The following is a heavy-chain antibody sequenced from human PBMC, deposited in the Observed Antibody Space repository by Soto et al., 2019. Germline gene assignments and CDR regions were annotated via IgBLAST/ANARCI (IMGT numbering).Heavy chain of an antibody. D-gene: IGHD5-18*01. CDR1: GYTFTGYG. CDR3: ARVIQLWLIGY. Sequence: ASVKVSCKASGYTFTGYGIGWVRQAPGQGLEWMGWISAYNGNANYAQKLQGRVTMTTDTSTSTAYMELRSLRSDDTAVYYCARVIQLWLIGYWGQGTLVTVSS. CDR2: ISAYNGNA. J-gene: IGHJ4*02. V-gene: IGHV1-18*01.